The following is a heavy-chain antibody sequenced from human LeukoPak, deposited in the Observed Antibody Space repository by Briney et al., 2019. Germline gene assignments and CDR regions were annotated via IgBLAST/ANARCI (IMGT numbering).Heavy chain of an antibody. CDR2: FNPNSGDT. CDR3: ARGTAMIHFFDY. Sequence: ASVKVSCKASGYTFTGYYMHWVRQAPGQGLEWMGWFNPNSGDTNYAQKFQGRVTMTRDTSITTAYMELSRLRSEDTAVYYCARGTAMIHFFDYWGQGTLVTVSS. CDR1: GYTFTGYY. J-gene: IGHJ4*02. V-gene: IGHV1-2*02. D-gene: IGHD5-18*01.